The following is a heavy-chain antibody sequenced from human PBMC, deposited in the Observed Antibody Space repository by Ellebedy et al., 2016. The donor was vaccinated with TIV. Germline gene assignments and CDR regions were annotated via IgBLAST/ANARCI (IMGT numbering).Heavy chain of an antibody. Sequence: MPSETLSLTCTVSAASISGSNCYWGWIRQPPGRGLEWIGHIYYSGVTYYKPSLKSRVTISVDTSKNQFSLRLSSVTAADTAVYYCARVETVDTFHYDSWGQGTLVTVSS. D-gene: IGHD2/OR15-2a*01. CDR2: IYYSGVT. J-gene: IGHJ4*02. V-gene: IGHV4-39*07. CDR1: AASISGSNCY. CDR3: ARVETVDTFHYDS.